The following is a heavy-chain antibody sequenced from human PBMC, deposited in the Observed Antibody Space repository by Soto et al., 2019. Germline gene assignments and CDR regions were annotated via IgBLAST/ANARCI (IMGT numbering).Heavy chain of an antibody. J-gene: IGHJ2*01. Sequence: EVQLLESGGGLVQPGGSLRLSCAASGFTFSSYVMSWVRQAPGKGLEWVSASSGSGGSTYYADSVKGRFTISRDNSKNTLHLQMNSLRAVDTAVYYCAKVGKGSVTDWYFDLWGRGTLVTVSS. D-gene: IGHD4-17*01. CDR2: SSGSGGST. V-gene: IGHV3-23*01. CDR3: AKVGKGSVTDWYFDL. CDR1: GFTFSSYV.